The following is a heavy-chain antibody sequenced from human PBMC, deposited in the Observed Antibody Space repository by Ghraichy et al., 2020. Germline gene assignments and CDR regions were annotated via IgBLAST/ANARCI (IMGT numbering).Heavy chain of an antibody. CDR3: ANMWEQADY. J-gene: IGHJ4*02. CDR1: GFTVSSNY. D-gene: IGHD1-26*01. V-gene: IGHV3-53*01. Sequence: GGSLRLSCEASGFTVSSNYMSWVRQAPGKGLEWVSPIYSGGSTFYADSAKGRFTITRDNTKNTLFLQMNSLRAEDTAVYFCANMWEQADYWGRGTLVTVSS. CDR2: IYSGGST.